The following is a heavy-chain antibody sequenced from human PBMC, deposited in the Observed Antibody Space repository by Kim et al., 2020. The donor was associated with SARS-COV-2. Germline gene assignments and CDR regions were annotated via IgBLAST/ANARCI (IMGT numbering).Heavy chain of an antibody. V-gene: IGHV1-3*01. CDR3: ARDQENIVVVPAAPGDYYYYGMDV. CDR1: GYTFTSYA. CDR2: INAGNGNT. Sequence: ASVKVSCKASGYTFTSYAMHWVRQAPGQRLEWMGWINAGNGNTKYSQKFQGRVTITRDTSASTAYMELSSLRSEDTAVYYCARDQENIVVVPAAPGDYYYYGMDVWGQGTTVTVSS. J-gene: IGHJ6*02. D-gene: IGHD2-2*01.